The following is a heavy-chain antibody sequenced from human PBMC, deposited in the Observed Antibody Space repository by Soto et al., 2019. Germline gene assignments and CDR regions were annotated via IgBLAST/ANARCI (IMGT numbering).Heavy chain of an antibody. Sequence: SETLSLTCSVSGGSISTVGHYWTWIRQPPGKGLEWIGSIYHTGSAYYSKSLRSRLTMSVDTSKSQFSLRLSSVTAADTAVYYCARATGTLRSRNCDYWGQGSLVTVSS. CDR1: GGSISTVGHY. J-gene: IGHJ4*02. V-gene: IGHV4-31*03. CDR2: IYHTGSA. D-gene: IGHD1-1*01. CDR3: ARATGTLRSRNCDY.